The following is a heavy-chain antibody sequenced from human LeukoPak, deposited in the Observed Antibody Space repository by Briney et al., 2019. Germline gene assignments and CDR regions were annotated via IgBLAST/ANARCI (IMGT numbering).Heavy chain of an antibody. V-gene: IGHV3-48*01. J-gene: IGHJ4*02. CDR2: ISSSSSTI. CDR3: AREGVLEWLLPDY. D-gene: IGHD3-3*01. Sequence: GGSLNLLRASYGFTLSSYSQNWDKQPRAKGPERDLYISSSSSTIYYADSVKGRFTISRDNAKTSLYLQMNSLRAEDTAVYYCAREGVLEWLLPDYWGQGTLVTVSS. CDR1: GFTLSSYS.